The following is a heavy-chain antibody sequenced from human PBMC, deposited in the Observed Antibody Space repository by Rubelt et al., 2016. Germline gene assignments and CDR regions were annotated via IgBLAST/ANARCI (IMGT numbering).Heavy chain of an antibody. Sequence: QVQLVQSGAEVKKPGASVKVSCKASGYTFTTYGISWVRQAPGQGLDWMGWIRTYNGNTNYAQKLQGRGTMTTDTSTSTAYMELRSLRSDDTAMYFCARGYCSSANCLFNWFDPWGQGTLVTVSS. CDR3: ARGYCSSANCLFNWFDP. D-gene: IGHD2-2*01. CDR2: IRTYNGNT. CDR1: GYTFTTYG. V-gene: IGHV1-18*01. J-gene: IGHJ5*02.